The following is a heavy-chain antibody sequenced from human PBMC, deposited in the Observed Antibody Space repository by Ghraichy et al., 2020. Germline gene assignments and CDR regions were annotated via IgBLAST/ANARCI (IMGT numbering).Heavy chain of an antibody. V-gene: IGHV3-53*01. D-gene: IGHD6-13*01. CDR2: LYNGEST. CDR1: GFTVSSNF. Sequence: GGSLRLSCAASGFTVSSNFMSWVRQAPGKGLEWVSVLYNGESTYYADSVKGRFIISRDNSKNTLYLQMNSLRADDTAVYFCATRTITGSWSNFDCWGQGVLVTVSS. CDR3: ATRTITGSWSNFDC. J-gene: IGHJ4*02.